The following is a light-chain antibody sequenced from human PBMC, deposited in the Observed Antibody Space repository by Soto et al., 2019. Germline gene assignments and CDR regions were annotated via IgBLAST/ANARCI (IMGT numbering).Light chain of an antibody. CDR1: QSRGSNF. Sequence: EIVLTQSPGTMSLSPVATDTPSXKTTQSRGSNFLAWYQHKPGQAPRLLIYASSNRATGIPDRFSGSASGTDFTLTINRLEPEDFAVYYCQLYGISPHFGQGTRLEIK. CDR2: ASS. CDR3: QLYGISPH. J-gene: IGKJ5*01. V-gene: IGKV3-20*01.